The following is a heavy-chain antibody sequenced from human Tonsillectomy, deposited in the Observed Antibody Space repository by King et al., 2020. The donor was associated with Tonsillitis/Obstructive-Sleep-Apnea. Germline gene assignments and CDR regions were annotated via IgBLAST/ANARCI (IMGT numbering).Heavy chain of an antibody. CDR2: ISGSGGST. CDR1: GFTFSSYA. CDR3: AKAGGYYYDSSGYLDY. D-gene: IGHD3-22*01. V-gene: IGHV3-23*04. Sequence: EVQLVESGGGLVQPGGSLRLSCAASGFTFSSYAMSWVRQAPGKGLEWVSAISGSGGSTYYADSGKGRFTISRDNSKNTLYLQMNSLRAEDTAVYYCAKAGGYYYDSSGYLDYWGQGTLVTVSS. J-gene: IGHJ4*02.